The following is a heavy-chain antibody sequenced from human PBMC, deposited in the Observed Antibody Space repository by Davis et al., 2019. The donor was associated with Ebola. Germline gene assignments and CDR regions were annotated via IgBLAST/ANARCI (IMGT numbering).Heavy chain of an antibody. J-gene: IGHJ4*02. CDR1: GFTFSSYS. CDR3: TAPGSGSYCVY. V-gene: IGHV3-30*03. CDR2: ISYDGSNK. Sequence: GGSLRLSCAASGFTFSSYSMNWVRQAPGKGLEWVAVISYDGSNKYYADSVKGRFTISRDNSKNTLYLQMNSLKTEDTAVYYCTAPGSGSYCVYWGQGTLVTVSS. D-gene: IGHD3-10*01.